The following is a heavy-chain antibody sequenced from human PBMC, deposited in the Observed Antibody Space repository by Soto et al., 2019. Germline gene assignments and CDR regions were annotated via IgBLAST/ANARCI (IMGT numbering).Heavy chain of an antibody. D-gene: IGHD3-10*01. CDR2: INNDGSDT. J-gene: IGHJ4*02. V-gene: IGHV3-74*01. Sequence: EVQLVESGGGFVQPGGSLRLSCAASGFIFSNNWIHWVRQAPGKGLEWVSHINNDGSDTSYADSVKGRFTISRDNAKNTVFLQMHSLRAEDTAMYYCARGAGGLDYWGQGTLVTVSS. CDR3: ARGAGGLDY. CDR1: GFIFSNNW.